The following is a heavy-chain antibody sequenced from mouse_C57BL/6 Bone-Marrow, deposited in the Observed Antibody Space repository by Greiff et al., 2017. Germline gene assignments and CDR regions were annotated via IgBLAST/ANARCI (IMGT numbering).Heavy chain of an antibody. J-gene: IGHJ4*01. CDR1: GYTFTSYW. CDR3: ATTMVYYYAMDY. CDR2: IYPSDSYT. D-gene: IGHD2-2*01. Sequence: QVQLQQPGAELVMPGASVQLSCKASGYTFTSYWMHWVKQRPGQGLEWIGEIYPSDSYTNYNQKFKGKSTLTVDKSSSTAYMQLSSLKSEDSAVYDCATTMVYYYAMDYWGQGTSVTVSS. V-gene: IGHV1-69*01.